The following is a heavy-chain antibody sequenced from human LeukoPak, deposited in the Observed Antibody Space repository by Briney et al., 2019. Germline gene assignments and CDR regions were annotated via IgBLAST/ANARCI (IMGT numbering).Heavy chain of an antibody. Sequence: SETLSLTCAVYGGSFSGYYWSWIRQPPGKGLEWIGEINHSGSTNYNPSLKSRVTISVDTSKNQLSLKLSSVTAADTAVYYCARGELSSGWNGWGQGTLVTVSS. J-gene: IGHJ4*02. V-gene: IGHV4-34*01. CDR2: INHSGST. D-gene: IGHD6-19*01. CDR3: ARGELSSGWNG. CDR1: GGSFSGYY.